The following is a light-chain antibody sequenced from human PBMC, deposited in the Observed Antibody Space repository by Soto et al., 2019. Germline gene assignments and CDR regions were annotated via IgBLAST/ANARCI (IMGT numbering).Light chain of an antibody. J-gene: IGKJ3*01. Sequence: DIQMTQSPSSLSASVGDRVTITCRASERIRSYLNWYQQKPGKAPKLLIHCASTLQSGVPPRFSGSGSETDFTLTISSLQPEDFATYYSQHRFNTPRFTFGPGTRVY. CDR3: QHRFNTPRFT. CDR1: ERIRSY. CDR2: CAS. V-gene: IGKV1-39*01.